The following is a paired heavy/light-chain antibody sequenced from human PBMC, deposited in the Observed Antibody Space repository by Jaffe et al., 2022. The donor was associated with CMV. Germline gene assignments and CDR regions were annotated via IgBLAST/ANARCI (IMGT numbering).Light chain of an antibody. Sequence: DIVMTQSPDSLAVSLGERATINCKSSQSVLYSSKDKNYLAWYQQKPGQPPKLLIYWASTRESGVPDRFSGSGSGTDFTLTISSLQAEDVAVYYCQQYYSTLRTFGQGTKVEIK. CDR3: QQYYSTLRT. J-gene: IGKJ1*01. CDR2: WAS. V-gene: IGKV4-1*01. CDR1: QSVLYSSKDKNY.
Heavy chain of an antibody. V-gene: IGHV5-51*01. D-gene: IGHD3-22*01. CDR2: IYAGDSDT. CDR1: GYSFTSYW. CDR3: ARHRGAYYDSSGKGAFDI. J-gene: IGHJ3*02. Sequence: EVQLVQSGAEVKKPGESLKISCKGSGYSFTSYWIGWVRQMPGKGLEWMGIIYAGDSDTRYSPSFQGQVTISVDRSISTAYLQWSSLKASDTAMYYCARHRGAYYDSSGKGAFDIWGQGTMVTVSS.